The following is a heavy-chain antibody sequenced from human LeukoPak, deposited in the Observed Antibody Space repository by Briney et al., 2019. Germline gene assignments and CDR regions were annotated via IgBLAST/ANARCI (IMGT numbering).Heavy chain of an antibody. D-gene: IGHD2/OR15-2a*01. J-gene: IGHJ4*02. CDR1: GFPFSCYA. Sequence: GGSLRLSCAASGFPFSCYAMSWVRQAPGKGLEWVSAISGSGGSTYYADSVKGRFTISRDNSKNTLYLQMNSLRAEDTAVYYCAKDPWGLNSSSRRVSAFDYWGQGTLVTVSS. V-gene: IGHV3-23*01. CDR2: ISGSGGST. CDR3: AKDPWGLNSSSRRVSAFDY.